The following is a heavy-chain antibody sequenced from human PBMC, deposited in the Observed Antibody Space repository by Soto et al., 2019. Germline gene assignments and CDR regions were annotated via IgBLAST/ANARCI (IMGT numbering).Heavy chain of an antibody. CDR3: ARDQGYSHY. CDR1: GFTVSSNY. CDR2: IYSGGST. D-gene: IGHD5-18*01. Sequence: EVQLVESGGGLVQPGGSLRLSCAASGFTVSSNYMSWVRQAPGKGLEWVSVIYSGGSTYYADSLKGRFHISRDNSKNTMYLQMNGLRAEDTAGDDGARDQGYSHYGGQGTLVTVSS. V-gene: IGHV3-66*01. J-gene: IGHJ4*02.